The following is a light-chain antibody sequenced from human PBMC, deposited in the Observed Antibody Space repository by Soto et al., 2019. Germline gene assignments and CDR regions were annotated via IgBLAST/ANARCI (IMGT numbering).Light chain of an antibody. V-gene: IGKV1-33*01. CDR3: QQYDNLWRYT. J-gene: IGKJ2*01. CDR2: DAS. CDR1: QDISNY. Sequence: DIQMTQSPSSLSASVGDRVTITCQASQDISNYLNWYQQKPGKAPKLLIYDASNLETGVPSRFSGSGSGTDLTFTMSSLQPEDIATDYCQQYDNLWRYTFGQGTKLEIK.